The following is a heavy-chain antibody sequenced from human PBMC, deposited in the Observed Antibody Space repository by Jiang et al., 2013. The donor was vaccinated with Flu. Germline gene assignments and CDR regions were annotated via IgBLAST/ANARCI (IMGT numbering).Heavy chain of an antibody. CDR2: INTNTGNP. V-gene: IGHV7-4-1*01. CDR1: GYTFTSYA. Sequence: PGASVKVSCKASGYTFTSYAMNWVRQAPGQGLEWMGWINTNTGNPTYAQGFTGRFVFSLDTSVSTAYLQICSLKAEDTAVYYCARDWLAAAGSYYYYYGMDVWGQGTTVTVS. D-gene: IGHD6-13*01. CDR3: ARDWLAAAGSYYYYYGMDV. J-gene: IGHJ6*02.